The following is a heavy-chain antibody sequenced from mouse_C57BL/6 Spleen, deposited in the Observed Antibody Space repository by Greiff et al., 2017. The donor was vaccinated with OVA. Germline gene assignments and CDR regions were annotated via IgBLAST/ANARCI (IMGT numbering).Heavy chain of an antibody. CDR2: ISSGGDYI. Sequence: EVKVVESGEGLVKPGGSLKLSCAASGSTFSSYAMSWVRQTPEKRLEWVAYISSGGDYIYYADTVKGRFTISRDNARNTLYLQMSSLKSEDTAMYYCTRGGLRHAMDYWGQGTSVTVSS. V-gene: IGHV5-9-1*02. D-gene: IGHD2-2*01. CDR3: TRGGLRHAMDY. CDR1: GSTFSSYA. J-gene: IGHJ4*01.